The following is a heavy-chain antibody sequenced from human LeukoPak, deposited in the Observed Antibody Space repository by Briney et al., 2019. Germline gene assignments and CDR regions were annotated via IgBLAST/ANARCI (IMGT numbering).Heavy chain of an antibody. D-gene: IGHD3-10*01. V-gene: IGHV1-24*01. J-gene: IGHJ3*02. CDR2: FDPEDDET. CDR1: GYTLTALS. Sequence: ASVKVSCKVSGYTLTALSIHWVRQAPGKGLEWMGGFDPEDDETIYAQKFQGRVTMTEATSTDTAYMELSSLRSEDTAIYYCATPLRRLQWSRDAFAIWGQGTMVTVSS. CDR3: ATPLRRLQWSRDAFAI.